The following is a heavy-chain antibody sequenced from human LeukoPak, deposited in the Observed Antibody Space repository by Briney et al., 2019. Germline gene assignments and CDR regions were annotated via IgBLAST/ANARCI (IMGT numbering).Heavy chain of an antibody. D-gene: IGHD3-22*01. V-gene: IGHV3-64D*06. CDR3: VKLPYSDTSAYYVDY. J-gene: IGHJ4*02. CDR1: GFTFSTSA. CDR2: ISSNGGST. Sequence: GGSLRLSCSASGFTFSTSAIHWVRQAPGKGLEYVSAISSNGGSTYYAGSVKSRLTISRDNSKNTLSLQMSSLRPEDTAVYYCVKLPYSDTSAYYVDYWGQGTLVTVSS.